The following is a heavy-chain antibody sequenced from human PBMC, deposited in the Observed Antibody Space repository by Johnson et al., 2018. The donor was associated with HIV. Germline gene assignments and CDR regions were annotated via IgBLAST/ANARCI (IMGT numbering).Heavy chain of an antibody. V-gene: IGHV3-7*02. D-gene: IGHD3-22*01. CDR2: IKQDGSEK. CDR1: GFTFSSYW. CDR3: ATFYYDNRDYYELASFLTDASDI. Sequence: VESGGGLVQPGGSLRLSCAASGFTFSSYWMSWVRQAPGKGLEWVANIKQDGSEKYYADSVKGRFTISRDNSKNTLYLQMNSLTAEDTAVYYCATFYYDNRDYYELASFLTDASDIWGQGTMVTVSS. J-gene: IGHJ3*02.